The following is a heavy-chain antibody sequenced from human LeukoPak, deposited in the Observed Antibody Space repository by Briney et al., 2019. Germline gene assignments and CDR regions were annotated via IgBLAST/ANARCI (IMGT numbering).Heavy chain of an antibody. J-gene: IGHJ4*02. Sequence: PSETLSLTCTVSGYSISSGYYWGWIRQPPGQGLEWIGSIYHSGSTYYNPSLKSRVTISVDTSKNQFSLKLSSVTAADTAVYYCARPYCSSTSCFRYYFDYWGQGTLVTVSS. V-gene: IGHV4-38-2*02. CDR3: ARPYCSSTSCFRYYFDY. CDR2: IYHSGST. D-gene: IGHD2-2*01. CDR1: GYSISSGYY.